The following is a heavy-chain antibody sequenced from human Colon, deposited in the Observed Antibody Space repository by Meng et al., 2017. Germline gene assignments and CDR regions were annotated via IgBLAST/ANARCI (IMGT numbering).Heavy chain of an antibody. CDR2: IYHSGST. Sequence: QQSGLASVKPSETLSLTCTASGGSISSNGYYWDWCRQPPGKGLEWIGAIYHSGSTSYNPSLQSRVTIFVDTSKNQFSLMLTSVTATDTAVYYCARRRGGSGRDCWGQGTLVTVSS. J-gene: IGHJ4*02. CDR3: ARRRGGSGRDC. D-gene: IGHD3-10*01. CDR1: GGSISSNGYY. V-gene: IGHV4-39*01.